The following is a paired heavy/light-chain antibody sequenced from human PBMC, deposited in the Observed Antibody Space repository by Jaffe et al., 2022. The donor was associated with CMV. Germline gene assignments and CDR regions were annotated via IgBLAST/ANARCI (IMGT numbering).Light chain of an antibody. V-gene: IGLV2-14*03. J-gene: IGLJ1*01. CDR3: SSYRDSGTPYV. CDR1: KSDVGGYNY. Sequence: QSALTQPASVSGSPGQSITISCSGTKSDVGGYNYVSWYHQHPGEAPQLIIYDVNKRPSGVSYRFSGSKSGNTAFLIISGLQAEDEADYYCSSYRDSGTPYVFGSGTKVTVL. CDR2: DVN.
Heavy chain of an antibody. D-gene: IGHD1-26*01. CDR1: GYTFTKYG. V-gene: IGHV1-18*04. Sequence: QVQLVQSGPELKKPGASVKVSCKASGYTFTKYGISWVRQAPGQGLEWMGWISLDNGHTNYTEKLQGRVSMTRDTSTNTAYMELRRLRSDDTAIYYCARDFNSIVGDHWGQGTLVTVSS. CDR3: ARDFNSIVGDH. J-gene: IGHJ4*02. CDR2: ISLDNGHT.